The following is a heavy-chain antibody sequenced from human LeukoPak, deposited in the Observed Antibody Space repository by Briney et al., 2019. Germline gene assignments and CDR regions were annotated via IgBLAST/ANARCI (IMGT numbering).Heavy chain of an antibody. CDR3: ARDSSYYGSGSFDY. CDR2: ISYHGRDQ. Sequence: GGSLRLSCAASGFIFSTYAMHWVRQAPGKGLEWVAVISYHGRDQYYADSVKGRFTISRDNSKSTLSLQMNSLRAEDTAVYYCARDSSYYGSGSFDYWGQGTLVTVSS. J-gene: IGHJ4*02. CDR1: GFIFSTYA. V-gene: IGHV3-30*04. D-gene: IGHD3-10*01.